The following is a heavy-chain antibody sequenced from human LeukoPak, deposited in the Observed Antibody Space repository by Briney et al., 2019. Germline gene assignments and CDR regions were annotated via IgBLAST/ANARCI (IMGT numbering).Heavy chain of an antibody. V-gene: IGHV4-31*03. CDR1: GGSIRSGGYY. D-gene: IGHD2-15*01. J-gene: IGHJ4*02. CDR3: ARGGVVAVLD. Sequence: SETLSLTCTVSGGSIRSGGYYWSWIRQHPGKGLEWIGYIYYSGSTYYNPSLKSRVTISVDTSKNQFSLKLSSVTAADTAVYYCARGGVVAVLDWGQGTLVTVSS. CDR2: IYYSGST.